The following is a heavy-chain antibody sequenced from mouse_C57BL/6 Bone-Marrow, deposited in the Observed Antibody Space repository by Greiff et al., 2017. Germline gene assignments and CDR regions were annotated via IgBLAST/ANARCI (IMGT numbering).Heavy chain of an antibody. Sequence: EVKVVESGGDLVKPGGSLKLSCAASGFTFSSYGMSWVRQTPDQRLEWVGTISSGGSYTYSPDSVKGRFTIARDNAKNTLYLQMSSLKSEDTAMYYCARSPLYYYGSSPYFDYWGQGTTLTVSS. CDR1: GFTFSSYG. J-gene: IGHJ2*01. D-gene: IGHD1-1*01. CDR2: ISSGGSYT. V-gene: IGHV5-6*01. CDR3: ARSPLYYYGSSPYFDY.